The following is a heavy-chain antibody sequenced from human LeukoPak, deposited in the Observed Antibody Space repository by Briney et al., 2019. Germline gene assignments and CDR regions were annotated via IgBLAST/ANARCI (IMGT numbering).Heavy chain of an antibody. CDR3: ARVGIAAAGTPLYYFDY. Sequence: SETLSLTCAVYGGSFSGYYWSWIRQPPGKGLEWIGEINHSGSTNYNPSLKSRVTISVDTSKNQFSLKLSSVTAADTAVYYCARVGIAAAGTPLYYFDYWGQGTLVTVSS. D-gene: IGHD6-13*01. CDR1: GGSFSGYY. J-gene: IGHJ4*02. V-gene: IGHV4-34*01. CDR2: INHSGST.